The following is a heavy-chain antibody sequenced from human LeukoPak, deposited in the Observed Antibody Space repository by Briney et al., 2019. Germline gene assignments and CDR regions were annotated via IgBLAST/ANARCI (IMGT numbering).Heavy chain of an antibody. J-gene: IGHJ4*02. CDR3: ARVSRGYSYGYMVIGY. V-gene: IGHV1-2*02. D-gene: IGHD5-18*01. Sequence: ASVKVSCKASGYTFTGYYMHWVRQAPGQGLEWMGWINPNSGGTNYAQKFQGRVTMTRDTSISTAYMELSRLRSDDTAVYYCARVSRGYSYGYMVIGYWGQGTLVTVSS. CDR2: INPNSGGT. CDR1: GYTFTGYY.